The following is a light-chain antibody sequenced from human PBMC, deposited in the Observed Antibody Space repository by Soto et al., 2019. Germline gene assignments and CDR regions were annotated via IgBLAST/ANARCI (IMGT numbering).Light chain of an antibody. CDR2: SAS. CDR1: QRVGIN. V-gene: IGKV3-15*01. J-gene: IGKJ1*01. CDR3: QHYDGWART. Sequence: CXASQRVGINLAWYQQKPGQAPRLLIYSASTRASGIPDRFSVSGSKTEFKLAMRSRQSWEIAFSIYQHYDGWARTVAQGTKVDIK.